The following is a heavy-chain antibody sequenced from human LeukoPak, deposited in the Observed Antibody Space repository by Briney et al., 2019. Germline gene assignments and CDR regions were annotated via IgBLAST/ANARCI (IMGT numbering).Heavy chain of an antibody. D-gene: IGHD1-26*01. CDR1: GGTFSSYA. V-gene: IGHV1-69*05. Sequence: SVKVSCKASGGTFSSYAISWVRQAPGQGLGWMGRIIPIFGTANYAQKFQGRVTITTDESTSTAYMELSSLRSEDTAVYYCAASMGATTTDYWGQGTLVTVSS. CDR2: IIPIFGTA. CDR3: AASMGATTTDY. J-gene: IGHJ4*02.